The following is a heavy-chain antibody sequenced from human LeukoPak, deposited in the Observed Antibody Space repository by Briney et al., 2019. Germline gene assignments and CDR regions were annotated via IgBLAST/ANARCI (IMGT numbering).Heavy chain of an antibody. Sequence: GGSLRLSCAASGFTFSSYAMSWVRQAPGKGLEWVSAISGSGGSTYYADSVKGRFTISRDNSKNTLYLQMNSLTDGDTAVYFCVRGDVHSTSWSTFGGYGLDVWGQGTTATVSS. CDR3: VRGDVHSTSWSTFGGYGLDV. J-gene: IGHJ6*02. D-gene: IGHD2-2*01. CDR1: GFTFSSYA. V-gene: IGHV3-23*01. CDR2: ISGSGGST.